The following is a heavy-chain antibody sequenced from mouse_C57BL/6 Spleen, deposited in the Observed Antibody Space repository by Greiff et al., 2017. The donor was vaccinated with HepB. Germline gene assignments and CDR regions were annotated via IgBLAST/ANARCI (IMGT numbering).Heavy chain of an antibody. J-gene: IGHJ1*03. CDR2: IDPSDSYT. Sequence: QVQLQQPGAELVMPGASVKLSCKASGYTFTSYWMHWVKQRPGQGLEWIGEIDPSDSYTNYNQKFKGKSTLTVDKSSSTAYMQLSSLTSEDSAVYYCGMITTRYFDVWGTGTTVTVSS. CDR1: GYTFTSYW. D-gene: IGHD2-4*01. V-gene: IGHV1-69*01. CDR3: GMITTRYFDV.